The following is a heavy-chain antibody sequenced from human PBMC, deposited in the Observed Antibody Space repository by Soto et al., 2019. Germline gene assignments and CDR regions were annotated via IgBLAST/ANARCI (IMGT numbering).Heavy chain of an antibody. CDR3: ARDRGITGMVDYYYGMDV. Sequence: EVQLLESGGGMVERGGSLRLSCAASGSAFSRYAMNWVRQAPGKGLEWVSGISASGGSTYYADFVKGRITISRDNPKSTLYLQMNSLRVDDTGEYYCARDRGITGMVDYYYGMDVWGRGTTVTVSS. V-gene: IGHV3-23*01. J-gene: IGHJ6*02. CDR1: GSAFSRYA. CDR2: ISASGGST. D-gene: IGHD1-20*01.